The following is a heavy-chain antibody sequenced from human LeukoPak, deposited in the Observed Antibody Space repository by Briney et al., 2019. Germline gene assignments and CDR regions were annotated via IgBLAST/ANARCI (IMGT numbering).Heavy chain of an antibody. J-gene: IGHJ3*02. D-gene: IGHD2-2*01. V-gene: IGHV4-34*01. CDR2: INHSGST. Sequence: SETLSLTCAVYGGSFSGYYWSWIRQPPGKGLEWIGEINHSGSTNYNPSLKSRVTISVDTSKNQFSLKLSSVTAADTAVYYCARACTSGYCSTLDAFDIWGQGTVVTVSS. CDR3: ARACTSGYCSTLDAFDI. CDR1: GGSFSGYY.